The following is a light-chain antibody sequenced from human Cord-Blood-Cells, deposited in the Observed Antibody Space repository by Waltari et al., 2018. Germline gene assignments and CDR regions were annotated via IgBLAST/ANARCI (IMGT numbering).Light chain of an antibody. CDR3: CSYAGSYVV. CDR2: GVS. V-gene: IGLV2-11*01. Sequence: QSALTQPRSVSGSPGQSVTISCTGTSSDVGGYNYVSGYQQHPGKAPKLMIYGVSKRPSGVPDRFSGSKSGNTASLTISGLQAEDEADYYCCSYAGSYVVFGGGTKLTVL. CDR1: SSDVGGYNY. J-gene: IGLJ2*01.